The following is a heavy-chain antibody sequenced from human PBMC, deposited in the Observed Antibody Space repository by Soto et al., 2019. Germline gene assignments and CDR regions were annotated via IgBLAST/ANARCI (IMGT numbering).Heavy chain of an antibody. J-gene: IGHJ3*01. CDR2: IIPLVGTT. D-gene: IGHD6-13*01. CDR1: AETFSSYA. CDR3: ASRIAVSADDAFDH. V-gene: IGHV1-69*06. Sequence: QVQLVQSGPEVKKSGSSVKVSCRASAETFSSYAINWVRQAPGQGFERLGGIIPLVGTTNYAQKFQGRVTITADRARDTAFLDLSTLRSDDTAVYFCASRIAVSADDAFDHWGQGTMVTVTP.